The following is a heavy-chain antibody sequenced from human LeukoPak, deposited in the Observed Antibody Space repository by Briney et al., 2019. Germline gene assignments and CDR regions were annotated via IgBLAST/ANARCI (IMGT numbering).Heavy chain of an antibody. CDR2: FDPENGET. Sequence: GASVKVSCKVSGYTLTGLSMHWVRQAPGKGLEWMGTFDPENGETIYAQKFQGRVTMTEDTSTDTAYMELSSLRSEDTAVYYCARGKGLLRYFDWPGYYYYMDVWGKGTTVTISS. CDR1: GYTLTGLS. V-gene: IGHV1-24*01. J-gene: IGHJ6*03. D-gene: IGHD3-9*01. CDR3: ARGKGLLRYFDWPGYYYYMDV.